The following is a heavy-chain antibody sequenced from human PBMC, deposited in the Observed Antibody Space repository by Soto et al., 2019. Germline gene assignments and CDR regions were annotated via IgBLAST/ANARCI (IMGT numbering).Heavy chain of an antibody. CDR1: GGSFSGYY. CDR3: ARMGGQLRPY. J-gene: IGHJ4*02. Sequence: SETLSLTCAVYGGSFSGYYWSWIRQPPGKGLEWIGEINHSGSTNYNPSLKSRVTISVDTSKNQFSLKLSSVTAADTAVYYCARMGGQLRPYWGQGTLVTVSS. V-gene: IGHV4-34*01. CDR2: INHSGST. D-gene: IGHD5-12*01.